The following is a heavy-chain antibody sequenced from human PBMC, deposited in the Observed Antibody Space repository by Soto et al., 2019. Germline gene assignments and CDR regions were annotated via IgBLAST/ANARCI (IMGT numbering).Heavy chain of an antibody. Sequence: QITLKESGPTLVKPTQTLTLTCTFSGFSLSTSGVGVRWIRQPPGKALEWLALIYWDDDKRYSPSLKSRLTIPKETSKNQVVLTMTIMDPVDTATYYCAINGDSGWFDPWGQGSLVTVSA. V-gene: IGHV2-5*02. D-gene: IGHD4-17*01. CDR2: IYWDDDK. CDR3: AINGDSGWFDP. J-gene: IGHJ5*02. CDR1: GFSLSTSGVG.